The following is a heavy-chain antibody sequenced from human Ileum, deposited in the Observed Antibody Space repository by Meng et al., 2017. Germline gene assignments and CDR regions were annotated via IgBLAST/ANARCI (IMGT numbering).Heavy chain of an antibody. CDR3: ASGGMIRARGAFDI. Sequence: QVTLVQSGAELKKPGSSVKVSCKASGGTFSNNAISWVRQAPGQGLEWMGGIFPIFATPNYGQKFQGRVTITTDESTSTAYLELSSLRSDDTAVYYCASGGMIRARGAFDIWGQGTMVTVSS. J-gene: IGHJ3*02. V-gene: IGHV1-69*05. CDR2: IFPIFATP. CDR1: GGTFSNNA. D-gene: IGHD3-10*01.